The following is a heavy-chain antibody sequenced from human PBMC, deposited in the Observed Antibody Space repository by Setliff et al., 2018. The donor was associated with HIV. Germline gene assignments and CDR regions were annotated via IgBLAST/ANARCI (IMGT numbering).Heavy chain of an antibody. CDR2: IRGKGYGGTT. CDR1: GFTFGDYA. CDR3: ASARIPTGGTSTSLDY. V-gene: IGHV3-49*04. D-gene: IGHD1-1*01. Sequence: GGSLRLSCTASGFTFGDYAMSWVRQAPGKGLEWVGFIRGKGYGGTTEYAASVKGRFTISRDDSKSSLYLQLNTLRPEDTAVYYCASARIPTGGTSTSLDYWGQGALVTVSS. J-gene: IGHJ4*02.